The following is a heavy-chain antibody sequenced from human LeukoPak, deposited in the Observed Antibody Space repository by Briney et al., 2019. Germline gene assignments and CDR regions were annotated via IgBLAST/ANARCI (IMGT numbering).Heavy chain of an antibody. CDR1: GYSFTSYW. Sequence: GESLKISCKSSGYSFTSYWIGWVRLMPGKGLEWMGIIYPGDSETKYTPSFQGQVTISADKSITTAYLQWSSLKASDTAMYYCARSYSGTYYDWGQGTLVTVSS. J-gene: IGHJ4*02. CDR2: IYPGDSET. D-gene: IGHD1-26*01. CDR3: ARSYSGTYYD. V-gene: IGHV5-51*01.